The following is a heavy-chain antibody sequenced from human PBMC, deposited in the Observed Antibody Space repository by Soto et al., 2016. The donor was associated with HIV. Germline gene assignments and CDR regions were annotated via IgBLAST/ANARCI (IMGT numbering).Heavy chain of an antibody. CDR3: ARDSRSSAFYDGSGRGKFYFDY. CDR1: GFTLSSYA. Sequence: DVQLLESGGDLVQPGGSLRLSCAASGFTLSSYAMSWVRQAPGRGLDWVSAMSGDGGVVYYVDSAKGRFTISRDNSKKTLYLQINGLRAEDTAIYYCARDSRSSAFYDGSGRGKFYFDYWGPGALVTVSS. CDR2: MSGDGGVV. J-gene: IGHJ4*02. D-gene: IGHD3-22*01. V-gene: IGHV3-23*01.